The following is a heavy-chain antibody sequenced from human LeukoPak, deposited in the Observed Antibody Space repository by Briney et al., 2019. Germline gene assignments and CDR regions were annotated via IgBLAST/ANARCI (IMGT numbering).Heavy chain of an antibody. Sequence: KPGGSLRLSCAASGFTFSNAWMSWVRQAPGKGLEWVGRIKSKTDGGTTDYAAPVKGRFTFSRDDSKNTLYLQMNSLKTEDTAVYHCTRGYSGVAIYAFDIWGQGTMVTVSS. CDR3: TRGYSGVAIYAFDI. V-gene: IGHV3-15*01. CDR1: GFTFSNAW. J-gene: IGHJ3*02. CDR2: IKSKTDGGTT. D-gene: IGHD5-18*01.